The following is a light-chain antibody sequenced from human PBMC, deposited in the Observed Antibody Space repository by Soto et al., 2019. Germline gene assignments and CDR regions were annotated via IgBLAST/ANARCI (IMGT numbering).Light chain of an antibody. CDR2: EDT. CDR3: CSYAGRTTLM. Sequence: QSALTQPASVSGSPGQSITISCTGTSNDVGSYDLVSWYQQHPGKAPKLMIFEDTKRPSGVSNRFSGSKSANTASLTISGLQADDEADYYCCSYAGRTTLMFGGGTKLTVL. CDR1: SNDVGSYDL. J-gene: IGLJ3*02. V-gene: IGLV2-23*01.